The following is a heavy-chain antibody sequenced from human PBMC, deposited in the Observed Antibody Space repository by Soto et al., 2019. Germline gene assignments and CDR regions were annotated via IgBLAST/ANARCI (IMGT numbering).Heavy chain of an antibody. V-gene: IGHV1-69*13. J-gene: IGHJ4*02. D-gene: IGHD3-22*01. CDR3: ARGAKTDDSSGYYYPLGFDY. CDR1: GGTFSSYA. Sequence: SVKVSCKASGGTFSSYAISWVRQAPGQGLEWMGGIIPIFGTANYAQKFQGRVTITADESTSTAYMELSSLRSEDTAVYYCARGAKTDDSSGYYYPLGFDYWGQGTLVTVSS. CDR2: IIPIFGTA.